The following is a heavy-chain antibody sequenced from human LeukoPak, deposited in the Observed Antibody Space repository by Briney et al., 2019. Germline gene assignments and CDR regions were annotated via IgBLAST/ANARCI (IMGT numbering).Heavy chain of an antibody. CDR2: IYYSGSS. D-gene: IGHD2-15*01. J-gene: IGHJ4*02. Sequence: RASETLSLTCTVSGGSISSYYWSWIRQPPGRGLEWIGDIYYSGSSNYNPSLKRRGTISSHTSKNEFSLKLSSATAADTAVYYCAPRSTGVAATFDSWGQGALVTVSS. V-gene: IGHV4-59*01. CDR3: APRSTGVAATFDS. CDR1: GGSISSYY.